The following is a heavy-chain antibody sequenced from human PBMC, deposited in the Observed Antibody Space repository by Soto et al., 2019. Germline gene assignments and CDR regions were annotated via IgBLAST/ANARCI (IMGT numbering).Heavy chain of an antibody. Sequence: XETLSLTCTVSGGSISSYYLSWIRQPPGKGLEWIGSIYYSGSTNYNPSLKSRVTISVDTPKNQFSLKLSSVTAADTAVYYCARVRWTVAGPGHFDYWGQGTLVTVSS. D-gene: IGHD6-19*01. CDR2: IYYSGST. V-gene: IGHV4-59*08. J-gene: IGHJ4*02. CDR3: ARVRWTVAGPGHFDY. CDR1: GGSISSYY.